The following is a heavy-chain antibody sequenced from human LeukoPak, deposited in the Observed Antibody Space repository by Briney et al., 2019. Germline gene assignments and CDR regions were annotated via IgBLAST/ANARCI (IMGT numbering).Heavy chain of an antibody. CDR2: ISSSRSTI. J-gene: IGHJ4*02. Sequence: GGSLRLSCAASGFTFHNNGMSWVRQAPGKGLEWVSYISSSRSTIYYADSVKGRFTISRDNAKNSLYLQMNSLRAEDTAVYYCARDPGSYDYWGQGTLVTVSS. V-gene: IGHV3-48*04. CDR3: ARDPGSYDY. CDR1: GFTFHNNG. D-gene: IGHD1-26*01.